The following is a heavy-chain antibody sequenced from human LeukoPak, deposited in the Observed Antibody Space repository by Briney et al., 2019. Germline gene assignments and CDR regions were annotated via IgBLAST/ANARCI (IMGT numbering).Heavy chain of an antibody. D-gene: IGHD1-26*01. J-gene: IGHJ4*02. CDR2: IYYSGNT. V-gene: IGHV4-59*02. CDR3: ARARDIVGATVDC. Sequence: PSETLSLTCTVSGGSVTHYYWSWIRQPPGKGLEWIGYIYYSGNTNYNPSLKSRVTISLDTSRNQFSLKLISATAADTAVYYCARARDIVGATVDCWGQGTLVTVSS. CDR1: GGSVTHYY.